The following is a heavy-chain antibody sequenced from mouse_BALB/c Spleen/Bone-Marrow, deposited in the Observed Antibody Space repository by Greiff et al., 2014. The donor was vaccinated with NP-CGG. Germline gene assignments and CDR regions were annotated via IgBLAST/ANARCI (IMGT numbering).Heavy chain of an antibody. CDR1: GFTFSSYG. J-gene: IGHJ4*01. Sequence: EVKLVESGGDLVYPGGSLKLSCAASGFTFSSYGMSWVRQTPDTRLEWVATINSGGTNTYYPDNMKGRFTISRDNAKNTLYLQMSSLRSEDTAMYYCTRRGIYDERTAMDYWGRGTSVTVSS. D-gene: IGHD2-12*01. CDR3: TRRGIYDERTAMDY. V-gene: IGHV5-6*02. CDR2: INSGGTNT.